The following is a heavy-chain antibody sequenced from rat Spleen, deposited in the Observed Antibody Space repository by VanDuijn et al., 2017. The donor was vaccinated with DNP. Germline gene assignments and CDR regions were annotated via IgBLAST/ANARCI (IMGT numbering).Heavy chain of an antibody. J-gene: IGHJ4*01. CDR3: AKDRDGGFAMDA. CDR2: INTDGGTT. D-gene: IGHD1-11*01. CDR1: GFTFSNYW. Sequence: EVQRVESGGGLVQPGRSLKRSCVASGFTFSNYWMYWIRQDPGKGLEWVASINTDGGTTYYPDSVKGRFTICRDNAENNLYLQMNSLRSEDTATYYCAKDRDGGFAMDAWGQGTSVTVSS. V-gene: IGHV5-58*01.